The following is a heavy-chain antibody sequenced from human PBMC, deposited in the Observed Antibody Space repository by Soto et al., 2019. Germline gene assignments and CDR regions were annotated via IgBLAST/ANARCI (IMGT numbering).Heavy chain of an antibody. CDR3: AHRSLQSQWVGY. V-gene: IGHV2-5*02. CDR2: IYWDDDK. D-gene: IGHD4-4*01. Sequence: GLDLEWLALIYWDDDKRYSPSLRSRLTITKDTSKNQVVLTMTNMDPVDTATYYCAHRSLQSQWVGYWGQGTLVTVSS. J-gene: IGHJ4*02.